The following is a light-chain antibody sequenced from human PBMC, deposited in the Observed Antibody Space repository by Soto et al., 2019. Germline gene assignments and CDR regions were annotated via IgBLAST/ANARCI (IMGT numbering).Light chain of an antibody. CDR1: SSNIGADYD. CDR3: QSYDSSLGGWV. CDR2: GYT. J-gene: IGLJ3*02. V-gene: IGLV1-40*01. Sequence: QSVLTQPPSVSGAPGQGVTISCTGSSSNIGADYDVHWYQQLPGTAPKIVMYGYTNRPSGVLDRFSGSTSATSASLIITGLQVEDEADYYCQSYDSSLGGWVFGGGTKVTVL.